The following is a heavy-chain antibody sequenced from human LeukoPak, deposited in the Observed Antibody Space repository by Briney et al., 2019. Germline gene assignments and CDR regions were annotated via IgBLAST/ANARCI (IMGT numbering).Heavy chain of an antibody. J-gene: IGHJ4*02. CDR2: IYYSGST. CDR3: ARVPTLLETTVATYYFDY. D-gene: IGHD4-23*01. V-gene: IGHV4-31*03. Sequence: SQTLSLTCTVPGGSISSGGYYWNWIRQHPGKGLEWIGNIYYSGSTYYNPSLKSRVTISIDTSKNQFSLKLSSVTAADTAVYYCARVPTLLETTVATYYFDYWGQGALVTVSS. CDR1: GGSISSGGYY.